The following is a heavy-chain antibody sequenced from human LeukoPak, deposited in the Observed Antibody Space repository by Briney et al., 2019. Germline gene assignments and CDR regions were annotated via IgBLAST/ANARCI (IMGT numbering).Heavy chain of an antibody. CDR3: AREIFGSGSYPHY. CDR1: GFAFNTYA. J-gene: IGHJ4*02. V-gene: IGHV3-33*01. D-gene: IGHD3-10*01. CDR2: IWHDGSHK. Sequence: GRSLRLSCAASGFAFNTYAMHWVRQAPGKGLEWVTLIWHDGSHKFYIDSVRGRFTISRDNSRNTVYLQMNGLRAEDTAVYYCAREIFGSGSYPHYWGQGTLVTVSS.